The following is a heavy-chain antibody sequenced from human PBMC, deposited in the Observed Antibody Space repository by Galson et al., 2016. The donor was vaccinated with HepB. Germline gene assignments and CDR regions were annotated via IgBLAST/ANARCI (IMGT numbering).Heavy chain of an antibody. Sequence: SETLSLTCTVSGGSISSYYWSWIRQPPGKGLEWIGYIYYSGSTNYNPSLQSRVTISGDTSKNQFSLKLSSVTAADTAVYYCARRRNYYDGSGYYHDWFDPWGQGTLVTVAS. CDR3: ARRRNYYDGSGYYHDWFDP. V-gene: IGHV4-59*08. D-gene: IGHD3-22*01. CDR2: IYYSGST. CDR1: GGSISSYY. J-gene: IGHJ5*02.